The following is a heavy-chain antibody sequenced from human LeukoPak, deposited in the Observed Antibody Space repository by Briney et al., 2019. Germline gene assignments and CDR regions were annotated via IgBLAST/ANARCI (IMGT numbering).Heavy chain of an antibody. V-gene: IGHV1-18*01. Sequence: ASVKVSCKASGYSFTNYGFNWVRQAPGQGLEWMGWISAYNGNTNYAQKLQGRVTVTADTSTSTAYMELRSLRSDDTALYYCVRQDPPTATLDYWGQGTLVTVSS. CDR2: ISAYNGNT. J-gene: IGHJ4*02. CDR1: GYSFTNYG. CDR3: VRQDPPTATLDY. D-gene: IGHD2-15*01.